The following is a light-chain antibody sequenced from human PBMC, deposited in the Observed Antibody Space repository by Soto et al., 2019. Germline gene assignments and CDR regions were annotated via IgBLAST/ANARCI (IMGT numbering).Light chain of an antibody. CDR2: DAS. CDR1: QSVSSY. V-gene: IGKV3-11*01. Sequence: EIVLTQSPATLSLSPGERATLSCRASQSVSSYLAWYQQKPGQAPRLLIYDASNRATGIPARFSGSGSGTDITLTISSLEPEDFPVYYCQRRNNWPPWTFGQGTQVQIK. CDR3: QRRNNWPPWT. J-gene: IGKJ1*01.